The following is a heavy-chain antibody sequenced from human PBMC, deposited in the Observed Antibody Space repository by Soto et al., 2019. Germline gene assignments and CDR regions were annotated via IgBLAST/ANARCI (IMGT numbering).Heavy chain of an antibody. CDR1: GGSFSGYY. J-gene: IGHJ4*02. Sequence: NPSETLSLTCAVYGGSFSGYYWSWIRQPPGKGLEWIGEINHSGSTNYNPSLKSRVTISVDTSKNQFSLKLSSVTAADTAVYYCARGRGLSNSYFDYWGQGTLVTVSS. CDR3: ARGRGLSNSYFDY. CDR2: INHSGST. V-gene: IGHV4-34*01. D-gene: IGHD4-4*01.